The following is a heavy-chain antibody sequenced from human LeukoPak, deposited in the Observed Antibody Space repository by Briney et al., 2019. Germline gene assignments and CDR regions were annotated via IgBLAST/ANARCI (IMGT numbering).Heavy chain of an antibody. D-gene: IGHD3-3*01. CDR2: INHSGST. CDR1: GGSFSGYY. Sequence: SETLSLTCAVYGGSFSGYYWSWIRQPPGKGLEWIGAINHSGSTNYNPSLKSRVTISVDTSKNQFSLKLSSVTAADTAVYYCARVPFLRYDFWSGYPVYMDVWGKGTTVTVSS. CDR3: ARVPFLRYDFWSGYPVYMDV. J-gene: IGHJ6*03. V-gene: IGHV4-34*01.